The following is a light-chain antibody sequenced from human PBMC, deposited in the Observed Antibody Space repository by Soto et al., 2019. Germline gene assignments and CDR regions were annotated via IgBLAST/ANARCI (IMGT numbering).Light chain of an antibody. Sequence: QSVLTQPASVSGSPGQSITISCTGTSSDVVGSNHVSWYQHHPGKAPKLIIYEVNYRPSGVSNRFSGSKSGYTASLTISGLQAEDEADYYCNSQTSSYTYVFGTGTKVTVL. CDR3: NSQTSSYTYV. CDR2: EVN. CDR1: SSDVVGSNH. J-gene: IGLJ1*01. V-gene: IGLV2-14*01.